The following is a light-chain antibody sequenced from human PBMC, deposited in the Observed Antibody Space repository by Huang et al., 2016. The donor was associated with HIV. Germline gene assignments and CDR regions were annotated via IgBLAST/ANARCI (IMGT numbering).Light chain of an antibody. V-gene: IGKV3-11*01. CDR1: QSVSNY. J-gene: IGKJ5*01. Sequence: EIVLTQSPATLSLSPGERATLSCRASQSVSNYLAWYQKKPGQAPRLLIYDASDRATGIPARFSGSGSGTDFTLTISSLEPEDFAIYYCQQRSDWPTFGQGTRLEIK. CDR2: DAS. CDR3: QQRSDWPT.